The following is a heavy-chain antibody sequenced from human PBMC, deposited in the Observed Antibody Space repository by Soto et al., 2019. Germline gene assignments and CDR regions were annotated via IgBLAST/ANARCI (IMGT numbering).Heavy chain of an antibody. J-gene: IGHJ5*02. CDR2: MNPNSGNT. CDR1: GYTFTSYD. CDR3: ARSYDILTGYAP. Sequence: ASVKVSCKASGYTFTSYDINWVRQATGQGPEWMGWMNPNSGNTGYAQKFQGRVTMTRNTSISTAYMELSSLRSEDTAVYYCARSYDILTGYAPWGQGTLVTVSS. D-gene: IGHD3-9*01. V-gene: IGHV1-8*01.